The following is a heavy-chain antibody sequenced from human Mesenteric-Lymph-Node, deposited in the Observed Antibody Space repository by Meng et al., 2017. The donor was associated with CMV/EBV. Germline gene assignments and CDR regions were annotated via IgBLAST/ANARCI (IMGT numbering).Heavy chain of an antibody. V-gene: IGHV3-72*01. Sequence: YMDWVRQAPGKGLEWVGRTRNKVNSYTTEYAASVKGRFTISRDDSKNSLYLQMNSLKTEDTAVYYCSRVGINYYGSGSYYTTKYHFDYWGQGILVTVSS. CDR1: Y. CDR3: SRVGINYYGSGSYYTTKYHFDY. CDR2: TRNKVNSYTT. J-gene: IGHJ4*02. D-gene: IGHD3-10*01.